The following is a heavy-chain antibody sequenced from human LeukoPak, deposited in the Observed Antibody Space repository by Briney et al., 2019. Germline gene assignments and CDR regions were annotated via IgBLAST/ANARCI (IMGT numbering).Heavy chain of an antibody. J-gene: IGHJ6*03. CDR2: IYHSGST. D-gene: IGHD3-10*01. Sequence: SETLSLTCTVSGASINTYYWGWIRQPPGKGLEWIGHIYHSGSTTYNPSLKSRLTMSIDTSKNQFSLKLSSVTAADTAVYYCARGGSITMVRGVNYYYYYMDVWGKGTTVTISS. CDR3: ARGGSITMVRGVNYYYYYMDV. CDR1: GASINTYY. V-gene: IGHV4-59*01.